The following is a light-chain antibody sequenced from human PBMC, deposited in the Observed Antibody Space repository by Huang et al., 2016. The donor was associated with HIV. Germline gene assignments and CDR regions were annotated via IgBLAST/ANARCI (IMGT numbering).Light chain of an antibody. Sequence: EIVMTQSPATLSVSPGEGATLSCRASQTVSSNLAWYQQKHGQAPRLLIYGASTRATGIPARFSGSGSGTEFTLTISSLQSEDFALYYCQQYNNWPPWTFGQGTKVEI. CDR3: QQYNNWPPWT. V-gene: IGKV3-15*01. J-gene: IGKJ1*01. CDR1: QTVSSN. CDR2: GAS.